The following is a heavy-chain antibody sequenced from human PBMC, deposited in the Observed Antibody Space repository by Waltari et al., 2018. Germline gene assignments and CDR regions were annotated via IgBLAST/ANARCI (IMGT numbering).Heavy chain of an antibody. CDR2: VYGNDGSA. V-gene: IGHV4-4*07. D-gene: IGHD3-10*02. J-gene: IGHJ4*02. CDR3: AKEDYVTDSLDV. Sequence: QVQLQESGPGLVKPAETLSLTCAVYGGTISSNYWSWIRQPPGKGQEWIGRVYGNDGSADYNPSLKSQITFSSDTYKDQFAMTLESVTEADTAVYYCAKEDYVTDSLDVWGRGILVTVSS. CDR1: GGTISSNY.